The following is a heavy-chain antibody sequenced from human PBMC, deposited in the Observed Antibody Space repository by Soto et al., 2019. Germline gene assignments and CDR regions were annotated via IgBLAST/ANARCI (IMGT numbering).Heavy chain of an antibody. D-gene: IGHD2-2*01. CDR1: GFTFSSYW. Sequence: EVQLEESGGGLVQPGGSLRLSCAASGFTFSSYWMSWVRQAPGKGLAWVANIKQDGSEKYYVDSVKGRFTISRDNAKNSLYLQMNSLRAEDTAVYYCARDCSRTSCYRLTSFDYLGQGTLVTVSS. J-gene: IGHJ4*02. CDR2: IKQDGSEK. CDR3: ARDCSRTSCYRLTSFDY. V-gene: IGHV3-7*03.